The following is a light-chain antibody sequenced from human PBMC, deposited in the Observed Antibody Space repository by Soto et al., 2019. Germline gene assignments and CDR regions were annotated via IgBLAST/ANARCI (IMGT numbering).Light chain of an antibody. CDR1: HSVSSN. Sequence: EIVMTQSPATLSVSPGERATLSCRASHSVSSNLAWYQQKPGQAHRLLIYGASTRATGIPARFSGSGSGTEFTLTISSLQSEDFAVYYCQQYNNWPPWTFGQGTKVEIK. J-gene: IGKJ1*01. CDR3: QQYNNWPPWT. CDR2: GAS. V-gene: IGKV3-15*01.